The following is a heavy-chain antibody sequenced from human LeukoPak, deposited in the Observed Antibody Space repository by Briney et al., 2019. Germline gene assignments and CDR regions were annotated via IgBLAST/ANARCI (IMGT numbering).Heavy chain of an antibody. D-gene: IGHD3-22*01. V-gene: IGHV4-59*01. CDR3: ATSYYGSSPNWFDP. CDR2: IYYSGRT. CDR1: GGSISSYY. Sequence: SETLPLTCTVSGGSISSYYWSWIRQPPGKGLEWIGYIYYSGRTNYNPSLKSRVTISLDTSKNQFSLKLTSVTDADTAVYYCATSYYGSSPNWFDPWGQGTLVSPYS. J-gene: IGHJ5*02.